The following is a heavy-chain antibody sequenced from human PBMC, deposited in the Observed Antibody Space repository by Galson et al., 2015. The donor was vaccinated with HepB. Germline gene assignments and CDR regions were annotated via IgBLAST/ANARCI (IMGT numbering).Heavy chain of an antibody. Sequence: SLRLSCAASGFTFSSYGMHWVRQAPGKGLEWVAAISYDGSNKYYADSVEGRFTISRDNSKNTLYLQMNSLRAEDTAVYYCAKSGYSSGWYCDYWGQGTLVTVSS. J-gene: IGHJ4*02. CDR2: ISYDGSNK. V-gene: IGHV3-30*18. CDR1: GFTFSSYG. CDR3: AKSGYSSGWYCDY. D-gene: IGHD6-19*01.